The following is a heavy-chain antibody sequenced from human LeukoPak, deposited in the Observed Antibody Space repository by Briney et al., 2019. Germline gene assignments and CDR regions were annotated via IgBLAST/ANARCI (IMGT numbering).Heavy chain of an antibody. CDR1: GFTFSSYG. J-gene: IGHJ5*02. CDR3: AKFNYYGSGSYPFDP. D-gene: IGHD3-10*01. Sequence: GGSLRLSCAASGFTFSSYGMSWVRQAPGKGLEWVSAISGSGGSTYYADSVKGRFTTSRDNSKNTLYLQMNSLRAEDTAVYYCAKFNYYGSGSYPFDPWGQGTLVTVSS. CDR2: ISGSGGST. V-gene: IGHV3-23*01.